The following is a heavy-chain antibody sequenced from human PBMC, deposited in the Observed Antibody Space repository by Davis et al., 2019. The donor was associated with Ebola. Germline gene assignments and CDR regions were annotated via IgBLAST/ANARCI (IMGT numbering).Heavy chain of an antibody. CDR2: ISGSGGST. Sequence: GESLKISCAASGFTFSSYAMSWVRQAPGKGLEWVSAISGSGGSTYYAGSVKGRFTISRDNSKNTLYLQMNSLRAEDTAVYYCARRTPPDYWGQGTLVTVSS. D-gene: IGHD4-23*01. CDR3: ARRTPPDY. CDR1: GFTFSSYA. J-gene: IGHJ4*02. V-gene: IGHV3-23*01.